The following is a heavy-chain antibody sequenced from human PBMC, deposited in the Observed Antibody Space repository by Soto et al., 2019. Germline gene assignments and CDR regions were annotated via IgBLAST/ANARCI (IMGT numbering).Heavy chain of an antibody. V-gene: IGHV4-59*08. CDR3: ARRGQESHYYYYMDV. J-gene: IGHJ6*03. CDR2: IYYSGST. Sequence: QVQLQESGPGLVKPSETLSLTCTVSGGSISSYYWSWIRQPPGKGLEWIGYIYYSGSTNYNPSLKSRVTISVDTSKNQFSLKLSSVTAADTAVYYCARRGQESHYYYYMDVWGKGTTVTVSS. CDR1: GGSISSYY.